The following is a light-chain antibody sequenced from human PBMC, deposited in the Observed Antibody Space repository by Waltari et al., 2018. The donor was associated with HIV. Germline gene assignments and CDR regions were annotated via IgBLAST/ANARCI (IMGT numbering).Light chain of an antibody. Sequence: QSALTQPPSVSGSPGPSITISCTGGSRDVGSFNLVSWYQQHPGKAPKLVISEVTKRPSGVSNRFSGSKSGNTASLTISGLLAEDEADYYCFSYAGRSTHVVFGGGTKLTVL. J-gene: IGLJ2*01. V-gene: IGLV2-23*02. CDR1: SRDVGSFNL. CDR2: EVT. CDR3: FSYAGRSTHVV.